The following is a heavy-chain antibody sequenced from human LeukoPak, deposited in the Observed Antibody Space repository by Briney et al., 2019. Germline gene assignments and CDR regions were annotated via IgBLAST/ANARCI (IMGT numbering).Heavy chain of an antibody. J-gene: IGHJ3*02. Sequence: SETLSLTCTASGGSISSSSYYWGWIRQPPGKGLEWIGSIYYSGTTYYNPSLKSRVTISVDTSKNQFSLKLSSVTAADTAVYYCARDYDSSGYYSPDAFDIWGQGTMVTVSS. V-gene: IGHV4-39*02. CDR2: IYYSGTT. CDR3: ARDYDSSGYYSPDAFDI. D-gene: IGHD3-22*01. CDR1: GGSISSSSYY.